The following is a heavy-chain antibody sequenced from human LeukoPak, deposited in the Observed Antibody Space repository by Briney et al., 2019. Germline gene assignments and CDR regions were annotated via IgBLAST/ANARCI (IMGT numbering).Heavy chain of an antibody. Sequence: GGSLRLSCAASGFTFSSYSMNWVRQAPGKGLEWVSYISSSSSTIYYADSVKGRFTISRDNAKNSLYLQMNSLRAEDTAVYYCARDRVGRHYYGSGSFDYWGQGTLVTVSS. J-gene: IGHJ4*02. V-gene: IGHV3-48*04. CDR2: ISSSSSTI. CDR1: GFTFSSYS. D-gene: IGHD3-10*01. CDR3: ARDRVGRHYYGSGSFDY.